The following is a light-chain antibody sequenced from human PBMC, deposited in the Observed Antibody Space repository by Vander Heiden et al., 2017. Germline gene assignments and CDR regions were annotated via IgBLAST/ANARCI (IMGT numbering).Light chain of an antibody. V-gene: IGLV3-1*01. Sequence: SYELTQHSSPAASPGQTASITCSGDKLGDKYACWYQQKPGQSPLLVIDQDSKRPSGIPERFSGSNSGTTATLTISGTQAMDEADYYCQAWDSSTVLFGGGTKLTVL. CDR2: QDS. J-gene: IGLJ2*01. CDR1: KLGDKY. CDR3: QAWDSSTVL.